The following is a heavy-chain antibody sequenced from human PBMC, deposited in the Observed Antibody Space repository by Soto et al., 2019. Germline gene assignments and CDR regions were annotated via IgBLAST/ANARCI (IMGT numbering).Heavy chain of an antibody. CDR2: IYYSGTT. D-gene: IGHD5-18*01. Sequence: PSETLSLTCTVSGGSISTSYYYWGWIRQSPGEELEWIGSIYYSGTTFYNPSLKSRVTMSVDASKNQFSLNLSSVTAADTAVYYCASSRAYSYGSGLDYWGQGTLVTVSS. J-gene: IGHJ4*02. CDR1: GGSISTSYYY. CDR3: ASSRAYSYGSGLDY. V-gene: IGHV4-39*01.